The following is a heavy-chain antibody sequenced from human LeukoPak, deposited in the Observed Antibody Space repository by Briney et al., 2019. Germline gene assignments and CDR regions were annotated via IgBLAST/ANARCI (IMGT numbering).Heavy chain of an antibody. Sequence: PGGSLRLSCAASGFTFSSYAMHWVRQAPGKGLEWVAVISYDGSNKYYADSVKGRFTISRDNSKNTLYLQMNSLRAEDTAVYYCARGKGDNRFDPWGQGTLVTVSS. CDR2: ISYDGSNK. J-gene: IGHJ5*02. D-gene: IGHD3-16*01. CDR3: ARGKGDNRFDP. V-gene: IGHV3-30*01. CDR1: GFTFSSYA.